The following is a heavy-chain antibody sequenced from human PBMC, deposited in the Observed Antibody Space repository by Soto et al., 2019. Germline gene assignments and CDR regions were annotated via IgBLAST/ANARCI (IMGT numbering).Heavy chain of an antibody. D-gene: IGHD3-9*01. Sequence: ASETLSLTCTVSGGSISSSSYYWGWIRQPPGKGLEWIGSIYYSGSTYYNPSLKSRVTISVDTSKNQFSLKLSSVTAADTAVYYCASSYYDILTGYHIFDYWGQRTLVTVSS. CDR3: ASSYYDILTGYHIFDY. CDR1: GGSISSSSYY. V-gene: IGHV4-39*01. CDR2: IYYSGST. J-gene: IGHJ4*02.